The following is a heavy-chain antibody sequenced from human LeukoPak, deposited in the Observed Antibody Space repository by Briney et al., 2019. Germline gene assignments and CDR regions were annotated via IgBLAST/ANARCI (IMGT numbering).Heavy chain of an antibody. J-gene: IGHJ4*02. D-gene: IGHD2-15*01. V-gene: IGHV3-7*03. CDR3: ARAPYCIGGSCRFDY. CDR1: GFTSSSYW. Sequence: GGSLRLSCAVSGFTSSSYWMSRVRQALGKGLEWVANIKQDGSEKYYVDSVKGRFTISRDNAKNSLYLQMNSLRAEDTAVYYCARAPYCIGGSCRFDYWGQGTLVTVSS. CDR2: IKQDGSEK.